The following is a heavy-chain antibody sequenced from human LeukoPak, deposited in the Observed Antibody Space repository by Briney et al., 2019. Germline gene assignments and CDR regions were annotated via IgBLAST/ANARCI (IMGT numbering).Heavy chain of an antibody. V-gene: IGHV3-53*01. D-gene: IGHD3-3*01. CDR2: VYSGGST. CDR3: ARDYCPYYDFWSGYYGFDY. CDR1: GFTVSSNY. J-gene: IGHJ4*02. Sequence: GGSLRLSCAASGFTVSSNYMSWVRQAPGKGLEWVSVVYSGGSTYYADSVKGRFTISRDNSKNTLYLQMNSLRAEDTAVYYCARDYCPYYDFWSGYYGFDYWGQGTLVTVSS.